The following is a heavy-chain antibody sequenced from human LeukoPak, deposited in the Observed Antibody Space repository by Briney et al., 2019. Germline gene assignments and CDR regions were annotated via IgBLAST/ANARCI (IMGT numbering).Heavy chain of an antibody. Sequence: PGGSLRLSCVASGFTLSSYWMSWVRQAPGKGLEWVANIDGDGSTEAYVDSLKGRFTISRDNAKNSLYLQMNNLRVEDTAVYYCAGGGAAFAESVYWGQGTLVTVSS. CDR1: GFTLSSYW. CDR3: AGGGAAFAESVY. V-gene: IGHV3-7*01. CDR2: IDGDGSTE. D-gene: IGHD3-3*01. J-gene: IGHJ4*02.